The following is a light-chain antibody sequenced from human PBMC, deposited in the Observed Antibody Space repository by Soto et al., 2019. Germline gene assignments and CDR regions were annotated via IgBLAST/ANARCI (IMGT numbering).Light chain of an antibody. V-gene: IGKV1-12*01. CDR2: GAS. CDR1: QDIRTW. J-gene: IGKJ5*01. CDR3: QHANSFSIT. Sequence: DIQMTQSPSSVSASVGDRVTITCRASQDIRTWLAWYQQKPGKAPKILIYGASSLQSGVPSRFSGSGSGTYFTLTISSLQPEHFATYYCQHANSFSITFGQGTRLEIK.